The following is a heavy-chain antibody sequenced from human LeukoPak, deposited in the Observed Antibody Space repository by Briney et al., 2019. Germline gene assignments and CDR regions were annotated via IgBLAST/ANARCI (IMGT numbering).Heavy chain of an antibody. V-gene: IGHV4-59*12. CDR3: ARGLVWSGYVFDY. Sequence: SETLSLTCTVSGGSISSYYWSWIRQPPGKGLEWIGYIYYSGSTNYNPSLKSRVTISVDTSKNQFSLKLSSVTAADTAVYYCARGLVWSGYVFDYWGQGTLVTVSS. J-gene: IGHJ4*02. CDR1: GGSISSYY. D-gene: IGHD3-3*01. CDR2: IYYSGST.